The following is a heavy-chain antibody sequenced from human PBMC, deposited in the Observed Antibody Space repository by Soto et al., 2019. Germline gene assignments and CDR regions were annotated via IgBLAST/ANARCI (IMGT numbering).Heavy chain of an antibody. CDR3: ARPPGYVSDWYYFDL. Sequence: GASLKVSCKASGYTFTGYYMHWVRQAPGQGFEWMGRISPKSGGTNYAQKFQGRVTMTWDTSLNTAYMELSSLMFEDTAVYYCARPPGYVSDWYYFDLWGQGTLVTVSS. CDR1: GYTFTGYY. V-gene: IGHV1-2*02. CDR2: ISPKSGGT. J-gene: IGHJ4*02. D-gene: IGHD3-9*01.